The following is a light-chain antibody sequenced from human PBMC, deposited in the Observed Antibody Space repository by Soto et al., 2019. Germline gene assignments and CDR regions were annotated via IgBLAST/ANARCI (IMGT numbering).Light chain of an antibody. CDR2: DAS. J-gene: IGKJ2*02. CDR1: QSVSSY. V-gene: IGKV3-11*01. Sequence: EVVLTQSPATLSLSPGERATLSCRASQSVSSYLAWYQQKPGQAPRLLIYDASTRATDIPARFSGSGSGTDFTLTITSLEPEDFAVYYCQQRGKWPSTFGPGTKVEMK. CDR3: QQRGKWPST.